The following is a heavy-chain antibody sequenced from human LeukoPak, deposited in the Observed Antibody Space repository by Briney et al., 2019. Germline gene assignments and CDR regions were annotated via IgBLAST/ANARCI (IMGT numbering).Heavy chain of an antibody. Sequence: GGSLRLSCAASGFTFSSYAMHWVRQAPGKGLEWVSYISSSGSTIYYADSVKGRFTVSRDNAKNSLYLQMNSLRAEDTAVYYCARIADSIAAAGTIDYWGQGTLVTVSS. D-gene: IGHD6-13*01. CDR2: ISSSGSTI. J-gene: IGHJ4*02. V-gene: IGHV3-48*03. CDR1: GFTFSSYA. CDR3: ARIADSIAAAGTIDY.